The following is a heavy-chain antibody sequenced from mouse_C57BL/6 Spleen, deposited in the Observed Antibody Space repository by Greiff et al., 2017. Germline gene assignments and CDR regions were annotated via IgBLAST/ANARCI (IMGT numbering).Heavy chain of an antibody. Sequence: QVQLQQPGAELVKPGASVKMSCKASGYTFTSYWITWVKQRPGQGLEWIGDIYPGSGSPNYNEKFKSKATLTVDTSSSTAYMQLSSLTSEDSAVYYCARTENYDYDDGYYFDYWGQGTTLTVSS. CDR1: GYTFTSYW. V-gene: IGHV1-55*01. CDR2: IYPGSGSP. CDR3: ARTENYDYDDGYYFDY. J-gene: IGHJ2*01. D-gene: IGHD2-4*01.